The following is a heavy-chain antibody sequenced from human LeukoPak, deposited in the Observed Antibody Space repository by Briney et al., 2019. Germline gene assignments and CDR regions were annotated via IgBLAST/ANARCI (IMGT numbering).Heavy chain of an antibody. D-gene: IGHD4-11*01. CDR2: VAKDGGHK. Sequence: GGSLRLSCVASGFTFSDYGIQWVRQAPGKGLEWVAVVAKDGGHKVYSDSVKGRLSISRDNSKNTAFLQMDSLRAEDAAVYFCAREHSHSNWFFDLWGPGTPVTVSS. CDR1: GFTFSDYG. J-gene: IGHJ2*01. V-gene: IGHV3-30*03. CDR3: AREHSHSNWFFDL.